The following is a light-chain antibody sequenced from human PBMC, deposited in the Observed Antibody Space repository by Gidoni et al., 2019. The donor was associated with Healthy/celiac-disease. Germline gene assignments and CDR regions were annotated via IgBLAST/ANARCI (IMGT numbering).Light chain of an antibody. J-gene: IGKJ1*01. CDR3: KQYSSYSWT. V-gene: IGKV1-5*03. CDR2: KAS. CDR1: HSISSR. Sequence: ENQMTQYPPTLSAFGGDRVPITCRASHSISSRLAWYQQKPGKAPKLLISKASTLESGVPSRFSGSGAGTEFALTISSLQPDDFATYYCKQYSSYSWTFGQGTKVEIK.